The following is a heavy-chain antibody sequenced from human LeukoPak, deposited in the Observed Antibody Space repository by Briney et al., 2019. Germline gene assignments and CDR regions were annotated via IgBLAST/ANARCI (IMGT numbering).Heavy chain of an antibody. D-gene: IGHD6-13*01. CDR1: GYTFTDYY. V-gene: IGHV1-18*04. CDR2: ISAYNGNT. Sequence: GASVKVSCKASGYTFTDYYIHWVRQAPGQGLEWMGWISAYNGNTNYAQKLQGRVTMTTDTSTSTAYMELRSLRSDDTAVYYCAGTIGSYSSSWYGGNWGQGTLVTVSS. J-gene: IGHJ4*02. CDR3: AGTIGSYSSSWYGGN.